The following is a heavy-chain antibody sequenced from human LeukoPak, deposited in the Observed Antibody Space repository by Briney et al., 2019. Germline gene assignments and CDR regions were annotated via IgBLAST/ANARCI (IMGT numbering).Heavy chain of an antibody. CDR3: AKWDENFYYMDV. V-gene: IGHV3-23*01. Sequence: GGSLRLSCAASRFTFNIYAMSWVRQAPGKGLEWVSSISGSGGGTFYASSVRGRFTISRDNSKHTVFLQMNGLRAEDTAIYYCAKWDENFYYMDVWGQGTTVTVPS. J-gene: IGHJ6*03. CDR2: ISGSGGGT. D-gene: IGHD1-26*01. CDR1: RFTFNIYA.